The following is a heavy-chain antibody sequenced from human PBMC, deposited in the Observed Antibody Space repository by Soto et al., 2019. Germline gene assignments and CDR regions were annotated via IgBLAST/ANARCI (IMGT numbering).Heavy chain of an antibody. V-gene: IGHV2-26*01. J-gene: IGHJ6*02. D-gene: IGHD4-4*01. CDR2: IFSNDEK. CDR3: ARGRGGYSNYYYYGMDV. Sequence: GSGPTLVNPTDTLTLTCTVSGFSLSNARMGVSWIRQPPGKALEWLAHIFSNDEKSYSTSLKSRLTISKDTSKSQVVLTMTNMDPVDTATYYCARGRGGYSNYYYYGMDVWGQGTTVTVSS. CDR1: GFSLSNARMG.